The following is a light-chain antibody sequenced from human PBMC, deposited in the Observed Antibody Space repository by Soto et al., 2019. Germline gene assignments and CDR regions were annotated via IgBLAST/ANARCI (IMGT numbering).Light chain of an antibody. CDR2: EVS. CDR1: SSDVGGYNY. V-gene: IGLV2-8*01. J-gene: IGLJ1*01. Sequence: QSALTQPPSASGSPGQSVNISFTGTSSDVGGYNYVSWYQQHPGKAPKLMIYEVSKRPSGVPDRFSGSKSGNTASLTVSGLQAEDEADYYCSSYAGSNNYVFGTGTKLTVL. CDR3: SSYAGSNNYV.